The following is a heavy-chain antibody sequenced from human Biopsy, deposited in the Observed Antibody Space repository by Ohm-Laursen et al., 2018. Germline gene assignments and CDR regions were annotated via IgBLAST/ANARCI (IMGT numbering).Heavy chain of an antibody. CDR1: GYTFTGYF. V-gene: IGHV1-2*02. Sequence: ASVKVSCKTSGYTFTGYFLHWVRQAPGQGLEWMGWINPKSGGTHYLEKFRGRVTMTRDTSISTAYMEVSSLRSDDTAVYYCAIDGNDFLTDYLKIDQWGQGTLVTVSS. J-gene: IGHJ4*02. CDR3: AIDGNDFLTDYLKIDQ. D-gene: IGHD3-9*01. CDR2: INPKSGGT.